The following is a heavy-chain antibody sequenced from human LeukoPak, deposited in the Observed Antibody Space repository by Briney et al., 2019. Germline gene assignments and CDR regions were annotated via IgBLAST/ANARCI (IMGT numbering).Heavy chain of an antibody. CDR1: GFTVSNAW. CDR2: IRSKAYGGTT. J-gene: IGHJ4*02. D-gene: IGHD3-9*01. CDR3: TRAYYDILTGYYTPFDY. Sequence: SGGSLRLSCAASGFTVSNAWMNWVRQAPGKGLEWVGFIRSKAYGGTTEYAASVKGRFTISRDDSKSIAYLQMNSLKTEDTAVYYCTRAYYDILTGYYTPFDYWGQGTLVTVSS. V-gene: IGHV3-49*04.